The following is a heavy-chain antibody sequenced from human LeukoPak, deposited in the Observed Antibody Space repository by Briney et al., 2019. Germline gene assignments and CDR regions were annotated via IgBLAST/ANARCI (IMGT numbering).Heavy chain of an antibody. D-gene: IGHD3-10*01. Sequence: SVKVSCKASGGTFSSYAISWVRQAPGQGLEWMGGIIPIFGTANYAQKFQGRVTITADKSTSTAYMELSSLRSDDTAVYYCARELWFVELSDYWGQGTLVTVSS. J-gene: IGHJ4*02. V-gene: IGHV1-69*06. CDR1: GGTFSSYA. CDR3: ARELWFVELSDY. CDR2: IIPIFGTA.